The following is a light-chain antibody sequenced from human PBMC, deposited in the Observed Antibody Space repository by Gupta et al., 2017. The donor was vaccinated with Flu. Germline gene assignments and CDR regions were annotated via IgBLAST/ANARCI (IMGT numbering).Light chain of an antibody. J-gene: IGLJ2*01. CDR3: HVRASTGDLSV. CDR1: NIGAKS. Sequence: SYVLTQPPAVSVAPGQTARITCGGNNIGAKSVHWYQQKPGPAPVLVIYDDRDRPSGIPERVACSNSGTNATPTLTMAEAGDEADDSYHVRASTGDLSVFGGGTKLTVL. CDR2: DDR. V-gene: IGLV3-21*02.